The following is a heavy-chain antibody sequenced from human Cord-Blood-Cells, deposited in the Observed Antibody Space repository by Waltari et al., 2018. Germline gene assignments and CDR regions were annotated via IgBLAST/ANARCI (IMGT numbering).Heavy chain of an antibody. J-gene: IGHJ3*02. CDR1: GFTFDDYA. D-gene: IGHD1-7*01. Sequence: AASGFTFDDYAMHWVRQAPGKGLEWVSGISWNSGSIGYADSVKGRFTISRDNAKNSLYLQMNSLRAEDTALYYCAKSVAGTTIDAFDIWGQGTMVTVSS. V-gene: IGHV3-9*01. CDR2: ISWNSGSI. CDR3: AKSVAGTTIDAFDI.